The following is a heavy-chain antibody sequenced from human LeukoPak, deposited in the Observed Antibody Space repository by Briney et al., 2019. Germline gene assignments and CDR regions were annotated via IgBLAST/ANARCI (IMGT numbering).Heavy chain of an antibody. D-gene: IGHD1-1*01. CDR3: AKDSGTWNVDY. Sequence: PGGSLRLSCAVSGLTFSSYGMHWVRQAPGKGLEWVALIRYDGGGKFYADSAKGRFTISRDNSKNTLYMQMDSLRPDDTAVYYCAKDSGTWNVDYWGQGTLVTVSS. J-gene: IGHJ4*02. V-gene: IGHV3-30*02. CDR1: GLTFSSYG. CDR2: IRYDGGGK.